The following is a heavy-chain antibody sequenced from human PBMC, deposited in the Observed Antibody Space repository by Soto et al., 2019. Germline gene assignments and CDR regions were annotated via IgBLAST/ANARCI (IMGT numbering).Heavy chain of an antibody. CDR2: IIPIFGTA. J-gene: IGHJ4*02. Sequence: QVQLVQSGAEVKKPGSSVKVSCKASGGTFSSYAISWVRQAPGQGLEWMGGIIPIFGTANYAQKFQGRVTITADKSTRTAYMELSSLRSEDTAVYYCARDGVGATTVWAGDYWGQGTLVTVSS. CDR3: ARDGVGATTVWAGDY. V-gene: IGHV1-69*06. CDR1: GGTFSSYA. D-gene: IGHD1-26*01.